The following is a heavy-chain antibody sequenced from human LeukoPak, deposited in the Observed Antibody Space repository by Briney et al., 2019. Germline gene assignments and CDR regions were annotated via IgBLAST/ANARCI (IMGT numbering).Heavy chain of an antibody. V-gene: IGHV4-34*01. J-gene: IGHJ4*02. CDR2: INHSGST. D-gene: IGHD3-16*01. Sequence: SETLSLICAVYGGSFSGYYWSWIRQPPGKGLEWIGEINHSGSTNYNPSLKSRVTISVDTSKNQFSLKLSSVTAADTAVYYCARDAYQTCDYWGQGTLVTVSS. CDR1: GGSFSGYY. CDR3: ARDAYQTCDY.